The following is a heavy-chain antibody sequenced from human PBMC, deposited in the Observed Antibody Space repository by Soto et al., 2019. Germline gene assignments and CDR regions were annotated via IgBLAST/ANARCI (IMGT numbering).Heavy chain of an antibody. J-gene: IGHJ4*02. D-gene: IGHD2-2*01. CDR3: ARGDYCRATSCYLFFVY. V-gene: IGHV3-20*04. Sequence: EVQLAESGGGVVRPGGSLRLSCAGSGFAFDDYGMSWVRQTPGKGLEWVAGINWNGASAGYADSVKGRFTISRDNAKNSLYLQMNNLRDGDTAMYYCARGDYCRATSCYLFFVYWGQGALVTVSS. CDR1: GFAFDDYG. CDR2: INWNGASA.